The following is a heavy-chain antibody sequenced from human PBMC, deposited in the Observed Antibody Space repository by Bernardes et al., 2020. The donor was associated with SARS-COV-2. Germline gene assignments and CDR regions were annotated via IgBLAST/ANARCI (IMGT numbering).Heavy chain of an antibody. CDR2: INGDWTST. J-gene: IGHJ3*02. V-gene: IGHV3-74*01. D-gene: IGHD1-26*01. CDR3: ARGAYSLNKSGPRSVFDI. Sequence: GGSLRLSCAVSGFTFSSYWMHWIRQAPGKGLVWVSRINGDWTSTSYADSVKGRFTISRDNAKNTLNLQMNSLSAEDTAVYYCARGAYSLNKSGPRSVFDIWGQATMVTVSS. CDR1: GFTFSSYW.